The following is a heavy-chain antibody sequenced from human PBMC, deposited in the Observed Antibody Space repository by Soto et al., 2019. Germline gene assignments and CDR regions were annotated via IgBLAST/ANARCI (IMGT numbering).Heavy chain of an antibody. Sequence: QVQLVQSGAEVKKPGSSVKLSCKASGGTFSSYAISWVRQAPGQGLEWMGGIIPIFGTANYAQKFQGRVTMTADESTSTAYMELSSLRSEDTAVYYCARDSGGTTVAFGMDVGGQGTAVTVSS. CDR2: IIPIFGTA. D-gene: IGHD4-17*01. V-gene: IGHV1-69*01. CDR1: GGTFSSYA. J-gene: IGHJ6*02. CDR3: ARDSGGTTVAFGMDV.